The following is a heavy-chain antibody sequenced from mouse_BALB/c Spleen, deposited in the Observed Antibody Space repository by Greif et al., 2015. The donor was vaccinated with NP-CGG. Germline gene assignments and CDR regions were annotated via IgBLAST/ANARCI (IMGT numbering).Heavy chain of an antibody. J-gene: IGHJ2*01. Sequence: EVHLVESGGGLVKPGGSLKLSCAASGFTLSSYAMSWVRQTPEKRLEWVASISSGGSTYYPDSVKGRFTISRDNARNILYLQMSSLRSEDTAMYYCARGLPWDYWGQGTTLTVSS. D-gene: IGHD2-10*01. CDR1: GFTLSSYA. V-gene: IGHV5-6-5*01. CDR2: ISSGGST. CDR3: ARGLPWDY.